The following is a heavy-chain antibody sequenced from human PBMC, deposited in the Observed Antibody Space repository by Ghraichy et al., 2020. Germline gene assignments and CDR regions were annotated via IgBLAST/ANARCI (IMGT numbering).Heavy chain of an antibody. CDR1: GYAFSRYS. J-gene: IGHJ4*02. CDR2: INADNGNT. Sequence: ASVKVSCKASGYAFSRYSIHWVRQVPGQTLEWLGWINADNGNTKYSRSIQGRLSITRDPSASTAYMDLSSLRSEDTAVYYCARGVLKWFRDLDGESEDYFEYWGQGTLVTVSS. CDR3: ARGVLKWFRDLDGESEDYFEY. D-gene: IGHD3-10*01. V-gene: IGHV1-3*01.